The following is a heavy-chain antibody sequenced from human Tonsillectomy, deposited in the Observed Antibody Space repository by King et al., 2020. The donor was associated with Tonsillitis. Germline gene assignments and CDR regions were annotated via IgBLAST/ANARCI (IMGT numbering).Heavy chain of an antibody. CDR3: ARAYRFSFGGEDDYFDY. V-gene: IGHV7-4-1*02. CDR2: INTNSGTP. D-gene: IGHD3-10*01. CDR1: GYTFTSYA. J-gene: IGHJ4*02. Sequence: QLVQSGSELKKPGASVKVSCKASGYTFTSYAMRWVRQAPGQGLEWRGWINTNSGTPTYAQGFTGRFVFSLDTPVSTAYLQISSLKAEDTAVYYCARAYRFSFGGEDDYFDYWGQGTLVTVSS.